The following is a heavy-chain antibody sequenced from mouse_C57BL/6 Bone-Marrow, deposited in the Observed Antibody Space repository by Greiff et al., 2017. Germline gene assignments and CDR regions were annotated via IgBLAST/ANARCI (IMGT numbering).Heavy chain of an antibody. CDR3: AKDYGSRVEFDY. CDR1: GFNIKDYY. D-gene: IGHD1-1*01. V-gene: IGHV14-2*01. Sequence: EVKLMESGAELVKPGASVKLSCTASGFNIKDYYMHWVKQRTEQGLEWIGRIDPEDGETKYAPKFQGKATITADTSSNTAYLQLSSLTSEDTAVYYCAKDYGSRVEFDYWGQGTTLTVSS. CDR2: IDPEDGET. J-gene: IGHJ2*01.